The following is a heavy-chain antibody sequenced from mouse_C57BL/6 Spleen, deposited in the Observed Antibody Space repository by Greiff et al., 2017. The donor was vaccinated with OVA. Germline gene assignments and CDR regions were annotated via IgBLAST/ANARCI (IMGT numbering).Heavy chain of an antibody. Sequence: VQVVESGAELVKPGASVKISCKASGYAFSSYWMNWVKQRPGQGLEWIGQIYPGDGDTNYNGKFKGKATLTADKSSSTAYMQLSSLTSEDSAVYFCARSANWDYFDYWGQGTTLTVSS. CDR2: IYPGDGDT. D-gene: IGHD4-1*01. V-gene: IGHV1-80*01. CDR1: GYAFSSYW. CDR3: ARSANWDYFDY. J-gene: IGHJ2*01.